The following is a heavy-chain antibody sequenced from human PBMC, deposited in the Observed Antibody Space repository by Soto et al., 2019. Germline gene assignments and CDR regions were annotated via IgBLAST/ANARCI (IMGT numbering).Heavy chain of an antibody. D-gene: IGHD3-3*01. CDR2: INPNSGDT. V-gene: IGHV1-2*04. CDR3: AGGLTQYYDFWSGYYPRDAFDI. CDR1: GYTFTGYY. J-gene: IGHJ3*02. Sequence: ASXKVSCKASGYTFTGYYMHWVRQAPGQGLEWMGWINPNSGDTNYAQKFQGWVTMTRDTSISTAYMELSRLRSDDTAVYYCAGGLTQYYDFWSGYYPRDAFDICGQGTMVTVSS.